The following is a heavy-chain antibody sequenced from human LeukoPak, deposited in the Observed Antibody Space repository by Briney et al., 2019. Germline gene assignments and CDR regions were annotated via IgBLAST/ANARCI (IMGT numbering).Heavy chain of an antibody. D-gene: IGHD3-10*01. V-gene: IGHV4-34*01. Sequence: SETLSLSCTVSGGSISSYYWSWIRQPPGKGLEWIGEINHSGSTNYNPSLKSRVTISVDTSKNQFSLKLSSVTAADTAVYYCARLGGITMVRGVRTDYWGQGTLVTVSS. CDR3: ARLGGITMVRGVRTDY. CDR2: INHSGST. CDR1: GGSISSYY. J-gene: IGHJ4*02.